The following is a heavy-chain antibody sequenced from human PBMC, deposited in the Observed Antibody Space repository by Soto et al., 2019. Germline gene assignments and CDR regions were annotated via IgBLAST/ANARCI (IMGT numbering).Heavy chain of an antibody. CDR3: ARARRDVWSGYYRSDDAFDI. CDR1: GYTFTSYG. Sequence: GASVKVSFKASGYTFTSYGISWVRQAPGQGLEWMGWISAYNGNTNYAQKLQGRVTMTTDTSTSTAYMELRSLRSDDTAVYYCARARRDVWSGYYRSDDAFDIWGQGTMVTGSS. D-gene: IGHD3-3*01. V-gene: IGHV1-18*01. J-gene: IGHJ3*02. CDR2: ISAYNGNT.